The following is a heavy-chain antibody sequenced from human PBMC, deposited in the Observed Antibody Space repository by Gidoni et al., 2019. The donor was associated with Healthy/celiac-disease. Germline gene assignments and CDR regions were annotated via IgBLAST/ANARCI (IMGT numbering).Heavy chain of an antibody. CDR3: ARDFLPLVVIPRGFDY. D-gene: IGHD3-22*01. Sequence: EVQLVESGGGLVKPGGSLRLSCAASGFTFSGYSMNWVRQAPGKGLEWVSSISSSSSYIYYADSVKGRFTISRDNAKNSLYLQMNSLRAEDTAVYYCARDFLPLVVIPRGFDYWGQGTLVTVSS. J-gene: IGHJ4*02. CDR2: ISSSSSYI. CDR1: GFTFSGYS. V-gene: IGHV3-21*01.